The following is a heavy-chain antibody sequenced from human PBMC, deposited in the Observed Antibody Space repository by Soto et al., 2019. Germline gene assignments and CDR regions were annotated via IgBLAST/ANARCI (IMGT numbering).Heavy chain of an antibody. D-gene: IGHD3-16*01. Sequence: PGGSLRLSCAASGFTFSSYWMHWVRQAPGKGLVWVSRINSDGSSTSYADSVKGRFTISRDNAKNALYLEMNSLRAEDTAVYYCVRERRGDSLEVWGQGTTVTVSS. V-gene: IGHV3-74*01. CDR1: GFTFSSYW. CDR2: INSDGSST. CDR3: VRERRGDSLEV. J-gene: IGHJ6*02.